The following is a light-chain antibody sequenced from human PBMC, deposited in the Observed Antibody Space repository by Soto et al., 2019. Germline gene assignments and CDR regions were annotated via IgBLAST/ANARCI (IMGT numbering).Light chain of an antibody. J-gene: IGLJ1*01. V-gene: IGLV2-11*01. CDR2: DVT. Sequence: QSALTQPRSVSGSPGQSVTISCTGTSSDVGGYNHVSWYQQHPGKAPKLMIYDVTKRPSGVPDRFSGFKSGNTASLSISGLQAEDDADYFCCSYGCTFTFVFGGGTKLTVL. CDR1: SSDVGGYNH. CDR3: CSYGCTFTFV.